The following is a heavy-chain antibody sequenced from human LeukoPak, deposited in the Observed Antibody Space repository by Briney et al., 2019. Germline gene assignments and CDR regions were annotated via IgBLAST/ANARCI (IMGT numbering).Heavy chain of an antibody. CDR1: GYTFTSYG. Sequence: GASVKVSCKASGYTFTSYGISWVRQAPGQGLEWMGWISAYNGNTNYAQKLQGRVTMTTDTSTSTAYMELSSLRSEDTAVYYCARGKRRAGATSLGYWGQGTLVTVSS. J-gene: IGHJ4*02. V-gene: IGHV1-18*01. D-gene: IGHD1-26*01. CDR2: ISAYNGNT. CDR3: ARGKRRAGATSLGY.